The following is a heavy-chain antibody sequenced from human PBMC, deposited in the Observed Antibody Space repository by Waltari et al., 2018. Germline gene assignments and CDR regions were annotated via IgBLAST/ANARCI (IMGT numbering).Heavy chain of an antibody. CDR3: ATSSAPYNSLES. CDR1: GGSIRSYY. Sequence: QVRLQESGPGLVKPSETLSLTCSVSGGSIRSYYWNWIRLPPGKGLEWIGYMYYGGSVNYNPSLKSRVTMLGDPSKNQVSLKLTSVTPADTAVYYCATSSAPYNSLESWGQGTLVTVAS. CDR2: MYYGGSV. V-gene: IGHV4-59*01. J-gene: IGHJ4*02. D-gene: IGHD1-1*01.